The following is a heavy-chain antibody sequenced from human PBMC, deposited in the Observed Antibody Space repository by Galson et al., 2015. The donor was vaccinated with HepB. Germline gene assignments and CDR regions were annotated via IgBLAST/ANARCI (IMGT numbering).Heavy chain of an antibody. CDR3: ARDHCSSTSCYSPYYFDY. Sequence: SLRLSCAASGFTFSSYSMNWVRQAPGKGLEWVSYISSSSSTIYYADSVKGRFTISRDNAKNSLYLQMNSLRDEDTAVYYCARDHCSSTSCYSPYYFDYWGQGTLVTVSS. CDR2: ISSSSSTI. CDR1: GFTFSSYS. V-gene: IGHV3-48*02. J-gene: IGHJ4*02. D-gene: IGHD2-2*01.